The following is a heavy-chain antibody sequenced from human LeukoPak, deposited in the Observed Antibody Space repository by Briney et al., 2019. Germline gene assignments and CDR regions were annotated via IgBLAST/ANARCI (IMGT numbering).Heavy chain of an antibody. J-gene: IGHJ4*02. Sequence: SETLSLTCAVYGGSFSGYYWSWIRQPAGKGLEWIGRIYTSGSTNYNPSLKSRVTMSVDTSKNQFSLKLSSVTAADTAVYYCARDGYSYGQRVYFDYWGQGTLVTVSS. CDR3: ARDGYSYGQRVYFDY. CDR1: GGSFSGYY. D-gene: IGHD5-18*01. V-gene: IGHV4-4*07. CDR2: IYTSGST.